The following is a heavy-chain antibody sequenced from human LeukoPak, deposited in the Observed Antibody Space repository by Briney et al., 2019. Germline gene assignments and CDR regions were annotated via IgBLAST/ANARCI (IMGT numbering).Heavy chain of an antibody. CDR1: GGTFSSYT. CDR2: ISAYNGNT. D-gene: IGHD3-3*01. Sequence: AASVKVSCKASGGTFSSYTISWVRQAPGQGLEWMGWISAYNGNTNYAQKLQGRVTMTTDTSTSTAYMELRSLRSDDTAVYYCARDRGPRDFWSGSNFDYWGQGTLVTVSS. V-gene: IGHV1-18*01. J-gene: IGHJ4*02. CDR3: ARDRGPRDFWSGSNFDY.